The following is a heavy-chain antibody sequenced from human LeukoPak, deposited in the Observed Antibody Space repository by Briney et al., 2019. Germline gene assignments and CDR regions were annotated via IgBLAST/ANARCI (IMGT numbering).Heavy chain of an antibody. J-gene: IGHJ4*02. CDR1: GFTFSSYA. CDR2: ISDSGRNT. V-gene: IGHV3-23*01. Sequence: PGGSLRLSCAASGFTFSSYAMSWVRQAPGKGLEWVSAISDSGRNTYHVDSVKGHFTISRDNSKNTLFLEVNSLRAEDTAVYYCAKAGGPGWYFDYWGQGTLVTVSS. D-gene: IGHD6-19*01. CDR3: AKAGGPGWYFDY.